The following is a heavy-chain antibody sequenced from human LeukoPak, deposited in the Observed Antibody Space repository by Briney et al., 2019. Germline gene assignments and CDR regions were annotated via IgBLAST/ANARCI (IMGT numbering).Heavy chain of an antibody. CDR2: ISAYNGNT. D-gene: IGHD7-27*01. J-gene: IGHJ4*01. CDR3: AREAQPRPTGDRHFDY. CDR1: GYTFTSYG. V-gene: IGHV1-18*01. Sequence: ASVKVSCKASGYTFTSYGISWVRQAPGQGLEWMGWISAYNGNTNYAQKLQGRVTMTTDTSTSTAYMELRSLRSDDTAVYYCAREAQPRPTGDRHFDYWGQGTLVTASS.